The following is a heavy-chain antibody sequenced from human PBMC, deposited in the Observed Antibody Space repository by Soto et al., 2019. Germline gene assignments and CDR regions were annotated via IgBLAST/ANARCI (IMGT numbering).Heavy chain of an antibody. Sequence: PSETLSLTCAVSGGSISSSNWWSWVRQPPGKGLEWIGEIYHSGSTNYNPSLKSRVTISVDKSKNQFSLKLSSVTAADTAVYYCARDRSVTPYNWFDPWGQGTLVTVSS. CDR2: IYHSGST. CDR1: GGSISSSNW. CDR3: ARDRSVTPYNWFDP. D-gene: IGHD4-17*01. J-gene: IGHJ5*02. V-gene: IGHV4-4*02.